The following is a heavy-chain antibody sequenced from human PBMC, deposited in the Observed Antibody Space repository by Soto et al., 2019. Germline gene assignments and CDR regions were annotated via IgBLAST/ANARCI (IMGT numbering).Heavy chain of an antibody. CDR2: FDPEDGET. Sequence: APVKVSCKVSGYTLTELSMHWVRQAPGKGLEWMGGFDPEDGETIYAQKFQGRVTMTEDTSTDTAYMELSSLRSEDTAVYYCATDRPLYCSGGSCYGDDAFDIWGQGTMVTVSS. D-gene: IGHD2-15*01. J-gene: IGHJ3*02. CDR1: GYTLTELS. V-gene: IGHV1-24*01. CDR3: ATDRPLYCSGGSCYGDDAFDI.